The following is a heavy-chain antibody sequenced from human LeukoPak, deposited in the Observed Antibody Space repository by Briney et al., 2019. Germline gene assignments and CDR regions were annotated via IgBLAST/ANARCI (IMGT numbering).Heavy chain of an antibody. V-gene: IGHV5-51*01. CDR2: IYPGDSDT. CDR3: ASAYCGGDCYLAFDI. CDR1: GYSFTSYW. J-gene: IGHJ3*02. D-gene: IGHD2-21*02. Sequence: GESLKISCKGSGYSFTSYWIGWVRQMPGKGLEWMGIIYPGDSDTRYSPSFQGQVTIPADKSISTAYLQWSSLKASDTAMYYCASAYCGGDCYLAFDIWGQGTMVTVSS.